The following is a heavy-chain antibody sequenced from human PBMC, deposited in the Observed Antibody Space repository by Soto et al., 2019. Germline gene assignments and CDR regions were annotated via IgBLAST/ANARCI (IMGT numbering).Heavy chain of an antibody. D-gene: IGHD1-26*01. CDR3: ARDVMGGYFEL. V-gene: IGHV3-7*05. CDR1: GFTFINYW. J-gene: IGHJ2*01. Sequence: ELHLVESGGGLVQPGGSLRLSCTASGFTFINYWMAWVRQAPGKGLEWVANMNADGSEKYYVDSVKGRFTISRDNAKNSLYLQVNSLRDEDTAAYYCARDVMGGYFELWGRGTLVTVSP. CDR2: MNADGSEK.